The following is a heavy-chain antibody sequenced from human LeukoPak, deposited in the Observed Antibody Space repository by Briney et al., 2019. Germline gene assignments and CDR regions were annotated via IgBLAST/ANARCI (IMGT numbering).Heavy chain of an antibody. Sequence: GESLKISCKGSGXRFTSYCIAWVRQMPGKGLESMGIIYPGDSDTRYSPSFQGQVTISADKSISTAYLQWSSLKASDTAMYYCARGLGYSGSWYFDYWGQGTLVTVSS. D-gene: IGHD6-13*01. CDR3: ARGLGYSGSWYFDY. V-gene: IGHV5-51*01. CDR2: IYPGDSDT. J-gene: IGHJ4*02. CDR1: GXRFTSYC.